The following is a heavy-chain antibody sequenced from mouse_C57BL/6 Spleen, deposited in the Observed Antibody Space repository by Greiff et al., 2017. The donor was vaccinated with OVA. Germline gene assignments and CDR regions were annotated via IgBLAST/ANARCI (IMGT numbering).Heavy chain of an antibody. D-gene: IGHD2-4*01. V-gene: IGHV5-6*02. CDR1: GFTFSSYG. J-gene: IGHJ1*03. CDR2: ISSGGSYT. CDR3: ARGDYDSLYFDV. Sequence: EVMLVESGGDLVKPGGSLKLSCAASGFTFSSYGMSWVRQTPDKRLEWVATISSGGSYTYYPDRVKGRFTISRDNAKNTLYLQMSSLKSEDTAMYYCARGDYDSLYFDVWGTGTTVTVSS.